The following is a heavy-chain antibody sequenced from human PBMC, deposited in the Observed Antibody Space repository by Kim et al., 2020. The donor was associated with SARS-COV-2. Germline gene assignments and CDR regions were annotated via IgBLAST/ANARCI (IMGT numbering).Heavy chain of an antibody. J-gene: IGHJ5*02. Sequence: GRFTISRDNSKNTLYLQMNSLRAEDTAVYYCAREGRITMIVVDLKGWFDPWGQGTLVTVSS. CDR3: AREGRITMIVVDLKGWFDP. D-gene: IGHD3-22*01. V-gene: IGHV3-30*01.